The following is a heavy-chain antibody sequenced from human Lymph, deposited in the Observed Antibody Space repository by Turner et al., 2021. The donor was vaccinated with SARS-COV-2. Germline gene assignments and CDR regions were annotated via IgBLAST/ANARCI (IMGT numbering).Heavy chain of an antibody. CDR1: GGPFSSYA. J-gene: IGHJ6*02. Sequence: QVQLVQSGAEVKKPGSSVKVPCKPSGGPFSSYAINWVRQAPGQGIEWMGGSIPNFGTANYAQKSQGRITITADESTSTVYMELSSLRSEETAVYYWARAEFDIVVVPVASRYYYGMDVWGQGTTVTVYS. CDR2: SIPNFGTA. CDR3: ARAEFDIVVVPVASRYYYGMDV. V-gene: IGHV1-69*01. D-gene: IGHD2-2*01.